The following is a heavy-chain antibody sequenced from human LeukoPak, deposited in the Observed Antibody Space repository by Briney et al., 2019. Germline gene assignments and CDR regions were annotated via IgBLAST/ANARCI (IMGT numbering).Heavy chain of an antibody. Sequence: SVKVSCKASGYTFTSYGISRVRQAPGQGLEWMGWISAYNGNTNYAQKLQGRVTMTTDTSTSTAYMELKSLRSDDTAVYYCARDAAVVTAILDAFDIWGQGTMVTVSS. J-gene: IGHJ3*02. CDR3: ARDAAVVTAILDAFDI. CDR1: GYTFTSYG. D-gene: IGHD2-21*02. CDR2: ISAYNGNT. V-gene: IGHV1-18*01.